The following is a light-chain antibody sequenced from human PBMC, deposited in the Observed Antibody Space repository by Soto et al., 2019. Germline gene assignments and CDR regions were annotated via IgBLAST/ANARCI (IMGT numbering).Light chain of an antibody. Sequence: DIQMTQSPSSLSASVGDRVTIPCPASQNINTYLNWYPQKPGRAPKLLIYDASNLEAGVPSRFRGSGSGTDFTFTISRLQPEDIATYYCQQYENLPTFGQGTRLEIK. CDR1: QNINTY. V-gene: IGKV1-33*01. CDR2: DAS. CDR3: QQYENLPT. J-gene: IGKJ5*01.